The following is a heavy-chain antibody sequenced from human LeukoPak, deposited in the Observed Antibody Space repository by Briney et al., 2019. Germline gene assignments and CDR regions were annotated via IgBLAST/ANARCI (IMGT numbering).Heavy chain of an antibody. CDR2: ISGSGGST. V-gene: IGHV3-23*01. J-gene: IGHJ4*02. CDR3: AKDRVLRYFDRTSHVDY. CDR1: GFTFSSYA. D-gene: IGHD3-9*01. Sequence: GGSLRLSCAASGFTFSSYAMSWVRQAPGKGLEWVSAISGSGGSTYYADSVKGRFTISRDNSKNTLYLQMNSLRAEDTAVYYCAKDRVLRYFDRTSHVDYWGQGTLVTVSS.